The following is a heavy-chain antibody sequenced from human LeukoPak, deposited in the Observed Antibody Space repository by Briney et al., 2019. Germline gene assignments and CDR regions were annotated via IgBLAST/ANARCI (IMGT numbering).Heavy chain of an antibody. Sequence: SETLSLTFTVSGGSISSSSYYWGWIRQPPGKGLEWIGSIYYSGSIYYNPSLKSRVTISVDTSKNQFSLKLSSVTAADTAVYYCARQGNEYYDFWSGTPDGYYYKDVWGKGTTVTVSS. V-gene: IGHV4-39*01. J-gene: IGHJ6*03. CDR1: GGSISSSSYY. CDR2: IYYSGSI. D-gene: IGHD3-3*01. CDR3: ARQGNEYYDFWSGTPDGYYYKDV.